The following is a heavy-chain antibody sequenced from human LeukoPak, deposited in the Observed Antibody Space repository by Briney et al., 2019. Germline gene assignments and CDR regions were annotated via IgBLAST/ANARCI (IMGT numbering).Heavy chain of an antibody. CDR1: GGSISSGGYY. J-gene: IGHJ3*02. D-gene: IGHD6-19*01. CDR3: AREIAVAGDYAFDI. Sequence: SETLSLTCTVSGGSISSGGYYWSWIRQPPGKGLEWIGYIYYSGSTNYNPSLKSRVTISVDTPKNQFSLKLSSVTAADTAVYYCAREIAVAGDYAFDIWGQGTMVTVSS. V-gene: IGHV4-61*08. CDR2: IYYSGST.